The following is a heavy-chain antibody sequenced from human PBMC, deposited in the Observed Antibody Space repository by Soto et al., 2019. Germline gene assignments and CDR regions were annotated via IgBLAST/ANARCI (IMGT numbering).Heavy chain of an antibody. D-gene: IGHD2-21*02. Sequence: QVQLVQSGAEEKKPGASVKVSCKASGYTFTSYAMHWVRQAPGQRREWMGWINAGNGNTKYSQKFQGRVTITRDTSASTAYMELSSLRSEDTAVYYCARSIVVVTALAYWGQGTLVTVSS. V-gene: IGHV1-3*05. J-gene: IGHJ4*02. CDR1: GYTFTSYA. CDR3: ARSIVVVTALAY. CDR2: INAGNGNT.